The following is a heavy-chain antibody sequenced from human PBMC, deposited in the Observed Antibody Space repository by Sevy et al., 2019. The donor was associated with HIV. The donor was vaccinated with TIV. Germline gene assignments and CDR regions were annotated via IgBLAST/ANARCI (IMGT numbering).Heavy chain of an antibody. V-gene: IGHV4-4*07. D-gene: IGHD3-3*01. CDR3: SRTAYFGVVDY. Sequence: SETLSLTCTVSGGSISGYYWSWIRQPAGKGLEWIGRIYSSGSTNYHPSLKSRVTMSVDTSKNQFSLSLSSVTAADTAVYYCSRTAYFGVVDYWGQGTLVTVSS. CDR1: GGSISGYY. CDR2: IYSSGST. J-gene: IGHJ4*02.